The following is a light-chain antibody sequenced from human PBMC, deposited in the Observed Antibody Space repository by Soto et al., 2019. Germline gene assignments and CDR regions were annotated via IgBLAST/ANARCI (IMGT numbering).Light chain of an antibody. CDR2: AAS. J-gene: IGKJ1*01. CDR1: QSFSSSY. CDR3: QQRSSWPPT. V-gene: IGKV3D-20*02. Sequence: EIVLTQSPGTLSLSPGERATLSCRASQSFSSSYLAWYQQKPGQAPRLLIYAASSRATGIPDRFTGSGSGTFFTLTISSLEPEDFAAYYCQQRSSWPPTFGQGTKVDIK.